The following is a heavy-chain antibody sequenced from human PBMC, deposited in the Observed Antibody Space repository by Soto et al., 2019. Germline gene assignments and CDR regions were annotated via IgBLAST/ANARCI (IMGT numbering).Heavy chain of an antibody. CDR3: ARLTGTDS. Sequence: QVQLVQSGAEVKKPGSSVKVSCKASGGTFSSQTISWVRQAPGQGLEWMGRIIPIVGMPDYAQKFQGRGTTTADTSTSTAYLELSSLKSADTAVYYCARLTGTDSWGQGTLVTVSS. CDR1: GGTFSSQT. V-gene: IGHV1-69*02. D-gene: IGHD1-20*01. J-gene: IGHJ4*02. CDR2: IIPIVGMP.